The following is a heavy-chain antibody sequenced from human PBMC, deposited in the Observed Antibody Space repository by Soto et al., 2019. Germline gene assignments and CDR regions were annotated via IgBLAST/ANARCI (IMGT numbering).Heavy chain of an antibody. D-gene: IGHD5-18*01. J-gene: IGHJ1*01. CDR2: ISGSGGRT. Sequence: EVQLLESGGDLVQPGGSLRLSCAASGFTFSSYAMGWVRQAPGKVLEWVSGISGSGGRTDYADSVKGRFIISRNNSKDTLSLQMNSLRAEDTALSYCAKDGYNYAHTESFNHWGQGTLVIVS. V-gene: IGHV3-23*01. CDR1: GFTFSSYA. CDR3: AKDGYNYAHTESFNH.